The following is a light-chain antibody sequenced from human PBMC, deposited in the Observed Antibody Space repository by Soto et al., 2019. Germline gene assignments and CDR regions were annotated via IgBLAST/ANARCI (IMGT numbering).Light chain of an antibody. V-gene: IGLV1-40*01. Sequence: QSVLTQPPSASGTPGQRVTISCSGSSSNIGAGYDVHWYQQFPGTAPKLLIYVNTNRPSGVPDRFSGSKSGTSASLAITGLQAEDEADYYCQTYDSSLSGVVFGEGTKVTVL. CDR1: SSNIGAGYD. J-gene: IGLJ2*01. CDR3: QTYDSSLSGVV. CDR2: VNT.